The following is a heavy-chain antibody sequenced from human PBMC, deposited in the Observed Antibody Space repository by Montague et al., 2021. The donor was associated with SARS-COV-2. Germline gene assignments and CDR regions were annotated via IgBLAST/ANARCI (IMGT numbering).Heavy chain of an antibody. D-gene: IGHD2-21*02. CDR1: GDRVSSNIAT. CDR2: TYYRSKWYN. J-gene: IGHJ2*01. Sequence: ISGDRVSSNIATWNWIRQSPSRGLEWLGRTYYRSKWYNDYAVSVKGRVIVNPDTSNNRISLQLNSVTPEDTAVYYCARAYCGGDCYFYWYFDLWGRGTLVTVSS. CDR3: ARAYCGGDCYFYWYFDL. V-gene: IGHV6-1*01.